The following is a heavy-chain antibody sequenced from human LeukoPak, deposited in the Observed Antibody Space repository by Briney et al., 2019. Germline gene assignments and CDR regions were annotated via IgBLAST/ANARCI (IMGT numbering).Heavy chain of an antibody. CDR3: ASRNDYGDYADY. Sequence: ASVKVSCKASGYTFTGYYMHWVRQAPGQGLEWMGWINPNSGGTNYAQKFQGRVTTTRDTSISTAYMELSRLRSDDTAVYYCASRNDYGDYADYWGQGTLVTVSS. V-gene: IGHV1-2*02. J-gene: IGHJ4*02. D-gene: IGHD4-17*01. CDR1: GYTFTGYY. CDR2: INPNSGGT.